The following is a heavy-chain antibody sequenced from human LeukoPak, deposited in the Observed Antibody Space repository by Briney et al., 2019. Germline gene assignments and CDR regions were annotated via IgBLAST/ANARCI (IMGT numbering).Heavy chain of an antibody. V-gene: IGHV3-30*02. D-gene: IGHD3-22*01. CDR3: AKDPYYYDSSGYEWEFDY. Sequence: GGSLRLSCAASGFTFSSYGMHWVRQAPGKGLEWVAVIWYGGSNKYYADSVKGRFTISRDNSKNTLYLQMNSLRAEDTAVYYCAKDPYYYDSSGYEWEFDYWGQGTLVTVSS. CDR1: GFTFSSYG. J-gene: IGHJ4*02. CDR2: IWYGGSNK.